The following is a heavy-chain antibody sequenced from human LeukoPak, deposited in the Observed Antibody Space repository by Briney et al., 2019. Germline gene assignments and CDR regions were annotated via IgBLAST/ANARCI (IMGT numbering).Heavy chain of an antibody. J-gene: IGHJ4*02. V-gene: IGHV4-59*01. Sequence: PSETLSLTCTVSGGSISSYYWSWIRQPPGKGLEWIGYIYYSGSTNCNPSLKSRVTISVDTSKNQFSLKLSSVTAADTAVYYCARALVVPAAVDYWGQGTLVTVSS. D-gene: IGHD2-2*01. CDR1: GGSISSYY. CDR2: IYYSGST. CDR3: ARALVVPAAVDY.